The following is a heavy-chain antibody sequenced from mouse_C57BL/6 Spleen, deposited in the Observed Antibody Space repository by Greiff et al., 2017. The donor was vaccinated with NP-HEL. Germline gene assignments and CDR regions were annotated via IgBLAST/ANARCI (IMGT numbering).Heavy chain of an antibody. J-gene: IGHJ4*01. CDR1: GYSITSGYY. V-gene: IGHV3-6*01. CDR3: ASDGHAMDY. Sequence: EVKLQESGPGLVKPSQSLSLTCSVTGYSITSGYYWNWIRQFPGNKLEWMGYISYDGRNNYNPSLKNRISITRDTSKNQFFLKLNSVTTEDTATYYCASDGHAMDYWGQGTSVTVSS. CDR2: ISYDGRN.